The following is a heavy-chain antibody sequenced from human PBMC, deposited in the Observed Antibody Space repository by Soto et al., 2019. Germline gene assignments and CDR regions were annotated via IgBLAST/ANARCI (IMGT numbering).Heavy chain of an antibody. CDR1: GFTFSNAW. CDR3: TTDSYTTIIIVRFDY. Sequence: GGSLRLSCAASGFTFSNAWINWVRQAPGKGLEWVGRVKSKTDGGTTDYAEPVKGRFAISRDDSNNMVYLQMNSLKIEDTAVYYCTTDSYTTIIIVRFDYWGHGTLVTVSS. D-gene: IGHD3-22*01. CDR2: VKSKTDGGTT. J-gene: IGHJ4*01. V-gene: IGHV3-15*07.